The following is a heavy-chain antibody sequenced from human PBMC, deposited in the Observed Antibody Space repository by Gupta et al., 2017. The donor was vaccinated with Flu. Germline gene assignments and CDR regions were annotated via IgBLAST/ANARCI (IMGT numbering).Heavy chain of an antibody. Sequence: IHWVRQPPGKGLEWVALIWFDGSHKFYADSVKGRFTVPRDNSKTTVYLQMNSLRAEDTAVYYCVRDPSESLAGNFYYYMDVWGTGTTVTVSS. V-gene: IGHV3-33*01. CDR3: VRDPSESLAGNFYYYMDV. CDR2: IWFDGSHK. J-gene: IGHJ6*03.